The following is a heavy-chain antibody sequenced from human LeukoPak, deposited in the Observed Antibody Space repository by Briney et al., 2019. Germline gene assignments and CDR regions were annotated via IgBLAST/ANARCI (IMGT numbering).Heavy chain of an antibody. CDR1: GFTFSSYS. J-gene: IGHJ4*02. V-gene: IGHV3-21*01. D-gene: IGHD5-18*01. CDR3: ARGNTAMVDY. CDR2: ISSSSSYI. Sequence: PGGSLRLSCAASGFTFSSYSMNWVRQAPGKGLEWVSSISSSSSYIYYADSVKGRFTISRDNAKNSLYLQMNSLRAEDKAVYYCARGNTAMVDYWGQGTLVTVSS.